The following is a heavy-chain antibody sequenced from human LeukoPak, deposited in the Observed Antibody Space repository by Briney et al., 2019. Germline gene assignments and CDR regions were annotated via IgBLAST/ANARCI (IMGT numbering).Heavy chain of an antibody. CDR3: ARDYRGYCSSTSCLLYYGMDV. CDR1: GFTFSSYA. D-gene: IGHD2-2*01. Sequence: GGSLRLSCAASGFTFSSYAMSWVRQAPGKGLEWVSVIYSGGNTFYADSVKGRFTISRDNSKNTLYLQMHSLRAEDTAVYYCARDYRGYCSSTSCLLYYGMDVWGQGTTVTVSS. V-gene: IGHV3-53*01. CDR2: IYSGGNT. J-gene: IGHJ6*02.